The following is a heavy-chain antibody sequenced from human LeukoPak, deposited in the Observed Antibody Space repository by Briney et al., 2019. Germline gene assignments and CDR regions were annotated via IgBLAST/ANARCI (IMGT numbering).Heavy chain of an antibody. CDR1: GYTFTSNY. D-gene: IGHD6-6*01. CDR2: ISAYNGNT. CDR3: ARANSSPIYYYYYMDV. Sequence: ASVKVSCKAFGYTFTSNYMHWVRQAPGQGLEWMGWISAYNGNTNYAQKLQGRVTMTTDTSTSTAYMELRSLRSDDTAVYYCARANSSPIYYYYYMDVWGKGTTVTVSS. V-gene: IGHV1-18*04. J-gene: IGHJ6*03.